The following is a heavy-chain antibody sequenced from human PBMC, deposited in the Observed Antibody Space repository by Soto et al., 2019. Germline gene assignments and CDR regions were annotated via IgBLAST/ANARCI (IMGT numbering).Heavy chain of an antibody. J-gene: IGHJ6*03. D-gene: IGHD3-16*01. CDR2: VSHRGST. V-gene: IGHV4-39*02. Sequence: SETLSLTCTVSGGSISSSSFYWGWVRQPPGKGLEWIGSVSHRGSTYYNPSLTSRVTISVDTSKNHFSLKLNSMTAADTAVYYCVSPYNFYFMDVWGKGTPVTVSS. CDR1: GGSISSSSFY. CDR3: VSPYNFYFMDV.